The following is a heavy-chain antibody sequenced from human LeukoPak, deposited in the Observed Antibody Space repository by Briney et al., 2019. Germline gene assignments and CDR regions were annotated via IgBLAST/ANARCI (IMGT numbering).Heavy chain of an antibody. V-gene: IGHV5-51*01. CDR2: IYPGDSDT. CDR3: ARVLIRGDEIDY. CDR1: GYSFTSYW. Sequence: GESLKTSCKGSGYSFTSYWIGWVRQMPGKGLEWMGIIYPGDSDTRYSPSFQGQVTISADKSISTAHLQWTSLKASDSAMYYCARVLIRGDEIDYWGQGTLVTVSS. J-gene: IGHJ4*02. D-gene: IGHD2-21*01.